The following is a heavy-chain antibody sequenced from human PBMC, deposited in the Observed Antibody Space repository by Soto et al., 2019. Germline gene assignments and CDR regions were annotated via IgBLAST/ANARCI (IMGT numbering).Heavy chain of an antibody. D-gene: IGHD6-13*01. Sequence: GASVKVYCQASGYTYTGYYMHWLRQENGQGLEWMGWINANSGGTNYAQKFQGWVTMTRDTSISTAYMELSRLRSDDTAVYYCASGSSWTYYFDYWGQGTLVTVSS. CDR2: INANSGGT. CDR3: ASGSSWTYYFDY. V-gene: IGHV1-2*04. CDR1: GYTYTGYY. J-gene: IGHJ4*02.